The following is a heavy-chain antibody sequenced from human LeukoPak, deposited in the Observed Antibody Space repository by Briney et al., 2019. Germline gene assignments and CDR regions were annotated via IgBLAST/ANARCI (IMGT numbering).Heavy chain of an antibody. CDR2: MNPNSGNA. Sequence: GASVKVSCKASGYTFTSYDINWVRQAAGQGLEWMGWMNPNSGNAGYAQQFQGRVTMTRNTSISTAYMELSSLISEDTAVYYCARTVIEVVPAATYGVWGQGTMVTVSS. J-gene: IGHJ3*01. V-gene: IGHV1-8*01. CDR3: ARTVIEVVPAATYGV. CDR1: GYTFTSYD. D-gene: IGHD2-2*01.